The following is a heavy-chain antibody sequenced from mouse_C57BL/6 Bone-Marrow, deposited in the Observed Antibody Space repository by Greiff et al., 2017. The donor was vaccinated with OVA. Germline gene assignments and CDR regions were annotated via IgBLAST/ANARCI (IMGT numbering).Heavy chain of an antibody. CDR2: IHPNSGST. CDR3: ARSLYSNYVYFDV. D-gene: IGHD2-5*01. Sequence: QVHVKQSGAELVKPGASVKLSCKASGYTFTSYWMHWVKQRPGQGLEWIGMIHPNSGSTNYNEKFKSKATLTVDKSSSTAYMQLSSLTSEDSAVYYCARSLYSNYVYFDVWGTGTTVTVSS. CDR1: GYTFTSYW. J-gene: IGHJ1*03. V-gene: IGHV1-64*01.